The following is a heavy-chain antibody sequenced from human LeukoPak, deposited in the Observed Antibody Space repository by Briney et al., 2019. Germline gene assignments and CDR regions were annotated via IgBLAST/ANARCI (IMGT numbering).Heavy chain of an antibody. CDR2: LDPEDGEK. Sequence: GASVKVSCKVSRYTLTELSMHWVRQAPGKGLESMGGLDPEDGEKIYAQKFQGRVTMTEDTSTDTAYMDLSSLRSEDTAVYYCATGPSKWELLAYWGQGTQVTVSS. D-gene: IGHD1-26*01. V-gene: IGHV1-24*01. CDR1: RYTLTELS. CDR3: ATGPSKWELLAY. J-gene: IGHJ4*02.